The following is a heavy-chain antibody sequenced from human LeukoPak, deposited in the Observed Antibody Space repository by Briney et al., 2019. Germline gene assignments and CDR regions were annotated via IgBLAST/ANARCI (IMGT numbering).Heavy chain of an antibody. Sequence: SETLSLTCTVSGGSISSYYWSWIRQPPGKGLEWIGYIYYSGSTNYNPSLKSRVTISVDTSKNQFSLKLSSVTAADTAVYYCARDISPLDFWSGYYYGMDVWGQGTTVTVPS. CDR1: GGSISSYY. CDR3: ARDISPLDFWSGYYYGMDV. J-gene: IGHJ6*02. D-gene: IGHD3-3*01. CDR2: IYYSGST. V-gene: IGHV4-59*01.